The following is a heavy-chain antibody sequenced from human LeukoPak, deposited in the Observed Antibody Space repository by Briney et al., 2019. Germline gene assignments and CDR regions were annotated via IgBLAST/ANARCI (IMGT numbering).Heavy chain of an antibody. J-gene: IGHJ4*02. CDR2: ISWNSGSI. V-gene: IGHV3-9*01. CDR3: ARVTVTEDY. D-gene: IGHD2-21*02. CDR1: GFTFDDYA. Sequence: PGGSLRLSCAASGFTFDDYAMHWVRQAPGKGLEWVSGISWNSGSIVYADSVKGRFTISRDNAKKSLYLQMNSLRAEDTAVYYCARVTVTEDYWGQGTLVTVSS.